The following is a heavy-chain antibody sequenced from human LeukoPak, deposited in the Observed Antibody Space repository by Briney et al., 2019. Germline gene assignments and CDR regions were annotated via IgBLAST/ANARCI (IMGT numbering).Heavy chain of an antibody. J-gene: IGHJ4*02. V-gene: IGHV3-7*04. CDR2: IKTDGSEK. D-gene: IGHD3-22*01. Sequence: GGSLRLSCEASGFTFSSYWMSWVRQAPGKGLEWVANIKTDGSEKYYVDSVKGRFTISRDNAKNSLYLQMNSLRAEDTAVYYCARGHYDSSGYYFFDYWGQGTLVTVSS. CDR1: GFTFSSYW. CDR3: ARGHYDSSGYYFFDY.